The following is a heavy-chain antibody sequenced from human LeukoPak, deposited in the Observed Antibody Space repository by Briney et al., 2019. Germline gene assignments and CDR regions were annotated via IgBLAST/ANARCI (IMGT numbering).Heavy chain of an antibody. D-gene: IGHD2/OR15-2a*01. V-gene: IGHV3-49*04. CDR3: IKSTTASGGYWFDP. Sequence: PGGSPRLSCTASGFTFGDYAITWVRQAPGKGLEWVGLIRNKVYGGTAEYAASVKGRFTISREDSKSIAYLQMNSLKIEDTGIYYCIKSTTASGGYWFDPWGQGTLVTVSS. CDR1: GFTFGDYA. CDR2: IRNKVYGGTA. J-gene: IGHJ5*02.